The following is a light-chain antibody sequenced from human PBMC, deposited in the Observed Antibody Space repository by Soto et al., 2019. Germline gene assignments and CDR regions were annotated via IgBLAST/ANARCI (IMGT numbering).Light chain of an antibody. CDR2: DAS. V-gene: IGKV3-11*01. J-gene: IGKJ5*01. CDR1: QSFSSY. Sequence: EIVLTQSPAILSLSPGERATLSCRASQSFSSYLAWYQQKPGQAPRLLIYDASKRATGIPARFSGRGSGTDFTLTISSLEPEDFAVYYCQQRSNWPPVITFGQGTRLEIK. CDR3: QQRSNWPPVIT.